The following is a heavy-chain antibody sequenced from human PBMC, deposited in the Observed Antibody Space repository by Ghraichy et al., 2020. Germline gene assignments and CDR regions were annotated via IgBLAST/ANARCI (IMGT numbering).Heavy chain of an antibody. Sequence: QTLSLTCTVSGGSVSNGPYYWNWIRQPAGKGLEWIGRIYTSGGTNYNPSLKSRVTMAVDTSKNQFTLKMSSVSALDTAVYYCARDGSGCTSSTCSNRLDPWGQGILVTVSS. D-gene: IGHD2-2*01. CDR2: IYTSGGT. V-gene: IGHV4-61*02. J-gene: IGHJ5*02. CDR1: GGSVSNGPYY. CDR3: ARDGSGCTSSTCSNRLDP.